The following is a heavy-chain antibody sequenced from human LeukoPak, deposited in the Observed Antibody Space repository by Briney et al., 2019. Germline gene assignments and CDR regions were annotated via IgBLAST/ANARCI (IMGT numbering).Heavy chain of an antibody. Sequence: ASVNVSCKASGYTFTGYYMHWVRQAPGQGLEWMGWINPNSGGTNYAQKFQGRVTMTRDTSISTAYMELSRLRSDDTAVYYCARGGVVVVAATFYYYYGMDVWGQGTTVTVSS. CDR1: GYTFTGYY. D-gene: IGHD2-15*01. J-gene: IGHJ6*02. V-gene: IGHV1-2*02. CDR2: INPNSGGT. CDR3: ARGGVVVVAATFYYYYGMDV.